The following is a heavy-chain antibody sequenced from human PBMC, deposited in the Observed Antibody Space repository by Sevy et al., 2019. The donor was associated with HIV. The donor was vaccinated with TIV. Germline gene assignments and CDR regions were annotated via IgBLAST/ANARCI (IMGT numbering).Heavy chain of an antibody. CDR2: TYYRSKWYN. Sequence: SQTLSLTCAISGDSVSSNSAAWNWIRQSPSRGLEWLGRTYYRSKWYNDYAVSVKSRITINPDTSKNQFSLQLNSVTPEDTAVYYCARGLQLVSLGYYYCGMDVWGQGTTVTVSS. CDR3: ARGLQLVSLGYYYCGMDV. J-gene: IGHJ6*02. CDR1: GDSVSSNSAA. D-gene: IGHD6-6*01. V-gene: IGHV6-1*01.